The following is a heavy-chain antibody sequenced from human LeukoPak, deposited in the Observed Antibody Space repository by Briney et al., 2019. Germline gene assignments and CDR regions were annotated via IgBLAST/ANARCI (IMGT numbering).Heavy chain of an antibody. V-gene: IGHV3-23*01. CDR3: AKRIQSAMAMGY. Sequence: GGSLRLSCAASGFTFSSYAMSWVRQAPGKGLEWVSSISGSGASTYYADSVKGRFTISRDNSKNTLYLQMNSLRAEDTAVYYCAKRIQSAMAMGYWGQGTLVTVSS. J-gene: IGHJ4*02. D-gene: IGHD5-18*01. CDR1: GFTFSSYA. CDR2: ISGSGAST.